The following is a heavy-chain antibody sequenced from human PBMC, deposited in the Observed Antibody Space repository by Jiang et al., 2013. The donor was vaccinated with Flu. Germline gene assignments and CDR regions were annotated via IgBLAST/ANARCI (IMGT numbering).Heavy chain of an antibody. CDR2: ISHDGSSK. CDR1: IHLHNYG. CDR3: VKDHPAGRGDFWSPDYFPDY. V-gene: IGHV3-30*18. Sequence: QLVESGGGVVQPWGVPETLLCSLWIHLHNYGMNWVRQAPGKGLEWVAVISHDGSSKFHPDSERGRFTISRDNSKNTLYLQMNSLRREDTAVYYCVKDHPAGRGDFWSPDYFPDYWGQGTLVTVSS. D-gene: IGHD3-3*01. J-gene: IGHJ4*02.